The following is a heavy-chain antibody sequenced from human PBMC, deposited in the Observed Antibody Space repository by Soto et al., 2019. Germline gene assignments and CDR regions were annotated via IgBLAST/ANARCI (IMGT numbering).Heavy chain of an antibody. J-gene: IGHJ4*02. CDR3: AREVVAATLYYFDY. D-gene: IGHD2-15*01. Sequence: EVQLVESGGGLVQPGGSPRLSCAASGFTFSSYWMSWVRQAPGKGLEWVANIKQDGSEKYYVDSVKGRFTISRDNAKNSLYLQMNSLRAEDTAVYYCAREVVAATLYYFDYWGQGTLVTVSS. CDR1: GFTFSSYW. CDR2: IKQDGSEK. V-gene: IGHV3-7*01.